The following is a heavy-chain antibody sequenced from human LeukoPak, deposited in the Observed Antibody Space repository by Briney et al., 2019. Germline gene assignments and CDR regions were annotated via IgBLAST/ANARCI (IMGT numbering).Heavy chain of an antibody. CDR1: GFSLSTSGMC. D-gene: IGHD2-2*01. J-gene: IGHJ4*02. Sequence: SGPTLVNPTQTLTLTCTFSGFSLSTSGMCVSWIRQPPGKALEWLARIDWDDDKYYSTSLKTRLTISKDTSKNQVVLTMTNMDPVDTATYYCARADCSSTSCLVDYWGQGTLVTVSS. CDR3: ARADCSSTSCLVDY. V-gene: IGHV2-70*11. CDR2: IDWDDDK.